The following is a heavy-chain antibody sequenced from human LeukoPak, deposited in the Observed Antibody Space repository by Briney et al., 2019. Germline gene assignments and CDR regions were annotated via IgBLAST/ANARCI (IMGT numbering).Heavy chain of an antibody. Sequence: SETLSLTCTVSGGSISSYYWSWIRQPPGKGLEWIGYIYYSGSTNYNPSLKSRVTISVDTSKNQFSLKLSSVTAADTAVYYCARDSQKYSSSSGFDPWGQGTLVTVSS. D-gene: IGHD6-13*01. CDR1: GGSISSYY. V-gene: IGHV4-59*01. CDR2: IYYSGST. J-gene: IGHJ5*02. CDR3: ARDSQKYSSSSGFDP.